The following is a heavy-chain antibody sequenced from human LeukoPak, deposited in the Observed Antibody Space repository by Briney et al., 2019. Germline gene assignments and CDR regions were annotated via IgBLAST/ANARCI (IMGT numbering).Heavy chain of an antibody. Sequence: SQTLSLTCTVSGGSISSGGYYWSWIRQPPGKGLEWIGYIYYSGSTYYNSSLKSRLTISVDTSKNQLSLKLSSVTAADTAIYYCARAVVRAAMPSYYYGLDVWGQGTTVTVSS. J-gene: IGHJ6*02. CDR3: ARAVVRAAMPSYYYGLDV. V-gene: IGHV4-30-4*08. CDR1: GGSISSGGYY. D-gene: IGHD2-2*01. CDR2: IYYSGST.